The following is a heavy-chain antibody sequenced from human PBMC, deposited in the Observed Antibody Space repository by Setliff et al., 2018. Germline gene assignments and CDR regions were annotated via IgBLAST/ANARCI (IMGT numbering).Heavy chain of an antibody. CDR2: IIPIFGTA. J-gene: IGHJ4*02. Sequence: GASVKVSCKASGGTFSSYAISWVRQAPGQGLEWMGRIIPIFGTANYAQKFQGRVTITADKSTSTAYMELSSLRSEDTAVYYCAKGERGYYCSGGSCSHYFDYWGQGTLVTVSS. CDR1: GGTFSSYA. CDR3: AKGERGYYCSGGSCSHYFDY. V-gene: IGHV1-69*06. D-gene: IGHD2-15*01.